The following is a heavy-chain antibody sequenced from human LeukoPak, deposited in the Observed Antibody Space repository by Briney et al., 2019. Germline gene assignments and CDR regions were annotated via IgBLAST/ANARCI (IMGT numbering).Heavy chain of an antibody. V-gene: IGHV4-61*02. J-gene: IGHJ3*02. Sequence: SETLSLTCTVSGGSISSGSYYWSWIRQPAGKGLEWIGRIYTSRSTNYNPSLKSRVTISVDTSKNQFSLKLSSVTAADTAVYYCARARTVTDAFDIWGQGTMVTVSS. CDR2: IYTSRST. D-gene: IGHD4-17*01. CDR1: GGSISSGSYY. CDR3: ARARTVTDAFDI.